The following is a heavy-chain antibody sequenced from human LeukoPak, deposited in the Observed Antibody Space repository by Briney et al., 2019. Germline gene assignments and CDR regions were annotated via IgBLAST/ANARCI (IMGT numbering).Heavy chain of an antibody. D-gene: IGHD3-10*01. CDR1: GFTFSSYW. V-gene: IGHV3-7*01. CDR2: IKQDGSEK. Sequence: GGSLGLSCAASGFTFSSYWMSWVRQAPGKGLEWVANIKQDGSEKYYVDSVKGRFTISRDNSKDTLYLQMNSLRAEDTAVYYCAKDREYYFDYWGQGTLVTVSS. J-gene: IGHJ4*02. CDR3: AKDREYYFDY.